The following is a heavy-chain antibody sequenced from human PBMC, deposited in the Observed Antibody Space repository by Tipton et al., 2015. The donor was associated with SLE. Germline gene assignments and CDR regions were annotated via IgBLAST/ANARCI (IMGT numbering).Heavy chain of an antibody. D-gene: IGHD4-17*01. J-gene: IGHJ1*01. CDR2: IYYSGST. CDR3: ARGGGDYEYFQH. CDR1: GGSISSHY. V-gene: IGHV4-59*11. Sequence: TLSLTCTVSGGSISSHYWSWIRQPPGKGLEWIGYIYYSGSTNYNPSLKSRVTISVDTSKNQFSLKLSSVTAADTAVYYCARGGGDYEYFQHWGQGTLVTVSS.